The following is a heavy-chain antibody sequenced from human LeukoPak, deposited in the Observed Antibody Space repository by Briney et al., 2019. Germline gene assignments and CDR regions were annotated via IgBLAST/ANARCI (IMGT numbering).Heavy chain of an antibody. V-gene: IGHV3-23*01. D-gene: IGHD5-18*01. CDR1: GFTFSSSA. CDR3: AKGAGYSYPFDY. CDR2: ISGTGYST. J-gene: IGHJ4*02. Sequence: GGSLRLSCAAFGFTFSSSAMSWVRQAPGMGLESVSTISGTGYSTYYVDSVKGRFTISRDNSKNTLFLQMNSLRAEDTAVYYCAKGAGYSYPFDYWGQGIPVSVSS.